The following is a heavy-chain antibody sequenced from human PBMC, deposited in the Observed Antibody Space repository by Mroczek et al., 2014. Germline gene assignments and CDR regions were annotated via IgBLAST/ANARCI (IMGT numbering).Heavy chain of an antibody. CDR2: IYYSGST. V-gene: IGHV4-39*01. CDR3: ARQFSGTRGPHPGGIQLWVIFDY. J-gene: IGHJ4*02. Sequence: QVQLQESGPGLVKPSETLSLTCTVSGGSISSSSYYWGWIRQPPGKGPEWIGSIYYSGSTYYNPSLKSRVTISVDTSKNQFSLKLSSVTAADTAVYYCARQFSGTRGPHPGGIQLWVIFDYWGQGTLVTVSS. D-gene: IGHD5-18*01. CDR1: GGSISSSSYY.